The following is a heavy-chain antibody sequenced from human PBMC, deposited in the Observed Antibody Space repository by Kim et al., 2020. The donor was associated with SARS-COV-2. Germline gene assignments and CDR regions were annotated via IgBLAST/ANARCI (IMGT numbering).Heavy chain of an antibody. V-gene: IGHV3-74*01. CDR1: GFTFKNYW. Sequence: GGSLRLYCTASGFTFKNYWMHWVRQAPGKGLVWASGTNSDGSTTDYADSVKGRFTISRDNAKNTLYLQMNSLRAEDTALYYCTRGGVAGVHDYWGQGTPVTVAS. D-gene: IGHD6-13*01. J-gene: IGHJ4*02. CDR3: TRGGVAGVHDY. CDR2: TNSDGSTT.